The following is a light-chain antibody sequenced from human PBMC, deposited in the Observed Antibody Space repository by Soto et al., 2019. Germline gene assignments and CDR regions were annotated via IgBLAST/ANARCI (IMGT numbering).Light chain of an antibody. CDR3: QQYHSYWT. CDR1: QNIGVY. CDR2: AAS. V-gene: IGKV1-39*01. J-gene: IGKJ1*01. Sequence: DIQMTQSPSSLSASVGDRVTITCRASQNIGVYLNWYQKKPGKAPKLLIHAASSLHSGVPSTFSGSGSGTDFALTISSLQTDDFSTYYCQQYHSYWTFGQGTKVDIK.